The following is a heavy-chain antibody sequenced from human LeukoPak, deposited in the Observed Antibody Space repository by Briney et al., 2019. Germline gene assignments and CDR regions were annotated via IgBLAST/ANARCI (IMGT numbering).Heavy chain of an antibody. Sequence: SETLSLTCAVYGGSFSGYYWSWIRQPPGKGLEWIGEINHSGSTNYNPSLKSRVTISVDTSKNQFSLKLSSVTAADTAVYYCASTGDSSGWYGTSAFDIWGQGTMVTVSS. J-gene: IGHJ3*02. CDR3: ASTGDSSGWYGTSAFDI. CDR1: GGSFSGYY. D-gene: IGHD6-19*01. V-gene: IGHV4-34*01. CDR2: INHSGST.